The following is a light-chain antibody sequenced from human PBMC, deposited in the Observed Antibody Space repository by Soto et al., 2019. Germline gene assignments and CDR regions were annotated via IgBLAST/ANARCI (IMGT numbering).Light chain of an antibody. CDR2: GAS. V-gene: IGKV3-20*01. Sequence: EIVLTQSPGTLSLSPGQRATLSCRASQSVSSSYLAWYQQKPGQAPRLLIYGASSRAPGIPDRFSGSGSGTDFNLTISRLEPEDFAVYYCQQYGSSSWTVGQGTKVDI. CDR3: QQYGSSSWT. CDR1: QSVSSSY. J-gene: IGKJ1*01.